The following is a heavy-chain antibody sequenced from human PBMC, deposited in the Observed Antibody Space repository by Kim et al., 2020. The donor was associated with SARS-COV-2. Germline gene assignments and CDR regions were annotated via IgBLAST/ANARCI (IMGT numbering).Heavy chain of an antibody. CDR2: INYSGGT. CDR1: DETFSAYY. Sequence: SETLSLTCAVYDETFSAYYWAWIRQPPGKGLEWIGGINYSGGTNYNPSLKSRVTISIDTSKNQFSLRLTSMTAADTAVYYCTRERRDETDGYYYSDYWG. D-gene: IGHD3-22*01. CDR3: TRERRDETDGYYYSDY. V-gene: IGHV4-34*01. J-gene: IGHJ4*01.